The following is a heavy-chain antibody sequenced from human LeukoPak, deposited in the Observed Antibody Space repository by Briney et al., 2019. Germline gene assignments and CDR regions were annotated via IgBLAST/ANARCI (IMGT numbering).Heavy chain of an antibody. D-gene: IGHD3-3*01. CDR3: AKESTIFGVVIMEALDY. J-gene: IGHJ4*02. V-gene: IGHV3-30*02. Sequence: PGGSLSLSCAASGFTFSSYGMHWVRQAPGKGLEWVAFIRYDGSNKYYADSVKGRFTISRDNSKNTLYLQMNSLRAEDTAVYYCAKESTIFGVVIMEALDYWGQGTLVTVSS. CDR2: IRYDGSNK. CDR1: GFTFSSYG.